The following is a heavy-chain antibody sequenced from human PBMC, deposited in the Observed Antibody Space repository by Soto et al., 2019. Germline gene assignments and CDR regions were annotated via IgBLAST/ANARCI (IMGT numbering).Heavy chain of an antibody. CDR2: ISANGAGT. D-gene: IGHD2-21*01. CDR1: GFTLSSYA. CDR3: AKDRCAPSTCFCDY. J-gene: IGHJ4*02. V-gene: IGHV3-23*01. Sequence: EVQLLESGGGLVQPGGALRLSCAASGFTLSSYAMGWVRQAPGKGLEWVSAISANGAGTYYADSVKGRFTISRDNSKNTLYLQMRALGAEDTAVYFCAKDRCAPSTCFCDYWGQGTLVTVSS.